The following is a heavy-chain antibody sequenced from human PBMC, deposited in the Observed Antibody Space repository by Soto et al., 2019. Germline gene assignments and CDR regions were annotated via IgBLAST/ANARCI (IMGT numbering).Heavy chain of an antibody. V-gene: IGHV1-18*01. CDR2: ISPYNGNT. CDR1: GYTFSNFG. J-gene: IGHJ4*02. Sequence: QVQLVQSGGEVKKPGASVKVSCKASGYTFSNFGLSWVRQAPGQGLELMGWISPYNGNTNYAQKLQGRLTMTTDTSTSTAYMELRSLRSDDTAVYYCARDRLGVSVIGGGFDSWGQGTLVTVSS. D-gene: IGHD2-8*01. CDR3: ARDRLGVSVIGGGFDS.